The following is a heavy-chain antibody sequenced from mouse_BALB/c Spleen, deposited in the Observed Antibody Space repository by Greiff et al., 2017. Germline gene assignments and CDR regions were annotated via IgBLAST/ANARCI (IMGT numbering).Heavy chain of an antibody. J-gene: IGHJ1*01. CDR3: AYYGSSYWYFDV. D-gene: IGHD1-1*01. V-gene: IGHV3-2*02. Sequence: EVQLQESGPGLVKPSQSLSLTCTVTGYSITSDYAWYWIRQFPGNILEWMGYISYSGSTSYNPSLKSRISITRDTSKNQFFLQLNSVTTEDTATYYCAYYGSSYWYFDVWGAGTTVTVSS. CDR2: ISYSGST. CDR1: GYSITSDYA.